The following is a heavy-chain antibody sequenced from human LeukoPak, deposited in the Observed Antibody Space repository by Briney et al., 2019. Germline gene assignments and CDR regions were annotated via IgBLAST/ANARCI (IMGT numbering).Heavy chain of an antibody. V-gene: IGHV1-18*01. CDR1: GYPFTDYG. J-gene: IGHJ5*02. CDR3: ARRFKQDVLGTTMGWFDP. Sequence: ASVKVSCKASGYPFTDYGIGWVRQAPGQWPEWMGWISAYNGNTNYAQKIQGRVTMTTDPSTSTVYMELKSLRSDDTAVYYCARRFKQDVLGTTMGWFDPWGQGTLITVSS. CDR2: ISAYNGNT. D-gene: IGHD1-26*01.